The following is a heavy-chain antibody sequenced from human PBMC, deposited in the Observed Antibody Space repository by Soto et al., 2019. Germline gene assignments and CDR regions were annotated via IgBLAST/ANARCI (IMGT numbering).Heavy chain of an antibody. CDR3: ARTQPYSSGWSFDY. CDR1: GFTFSSYS. J-gene: IGHJ4*02. V-gene: IGHV3-48*01. CDR2: ISSSSSTI. Sequence: GGSLRLSCAASGFTFSSYSMNWVRQAPGKGLEWVSYISSSSSTIYYADSVKGRFTISRDNAKNSLYLQMNSLRAEDAAVYYCARTQPYSSGWSFDYWGQGTLVTVSS. D-gene: IGHD6-19*01.